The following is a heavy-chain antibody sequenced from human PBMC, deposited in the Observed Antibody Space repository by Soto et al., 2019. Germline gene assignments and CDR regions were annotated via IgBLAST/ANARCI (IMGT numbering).Heavy chain of an antibody. CDR1: GFTFSSYG. J-gene: IGHJ6*02. V-gene: IGHV3-30*18. CDR3: AKAPPGMVRGPNEDYYYYGMDV. Sequence: GGSLRLSCAASGFTFSSYGMHWVRQAPGKGLEWVAVISYDGSNKYYADSVKGRFTISRDNSKNTLYLQMNSLRAEDTAVYYCAKAPPGMVRGPNEDYYYYGMDVWGQGTTVTVSS. CDR2: ISYDGSNK. D-gene: IGHD3-10*01.